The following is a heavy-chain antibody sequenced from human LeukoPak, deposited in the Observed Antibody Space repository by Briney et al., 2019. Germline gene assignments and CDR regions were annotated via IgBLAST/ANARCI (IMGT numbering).Heavy chain of an antibody. CDR3: VRAVGHGSGSPRMDV. CDR2: IKVDGSEK. Sequence: PGGSLRLSCVASGFSFSRSWMSWVRQAPGKGLEWVANIKVDGSEKHYLDSVEGRFIISRDNAKNSLHLQMNNLRAEDTAEYYCVRAVGHGSGSPRMDVWGNGTTVTVSS. J-gene: IGHJ6*04. V-gene: IGHV3-7*01. D-gene: IGHD3-10*01. CDR1: GFSFSRSW.